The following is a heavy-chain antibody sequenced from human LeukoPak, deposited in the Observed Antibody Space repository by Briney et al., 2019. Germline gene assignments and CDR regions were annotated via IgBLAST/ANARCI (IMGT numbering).Heavy chain of an antibody. CDR2: IYYSGST. Sequence: SETLSLTCTVSGGSISSSSYYWGWIRQPPGKGLEWIGSIYYSGSTYYNPSLKSRVTISVDTSKNQFSLKLSSVTAADTAVYYCARLIVVVPAAMGAFDIWGQGTMVTVSS. V-gene: IGHV4-39*01. CDR3: ARLIVVVPAAMGAFDI. D-gene: IGHD2-2*01. CDR1: GGSISSSSYY. J-gene: IGHJ3*02.